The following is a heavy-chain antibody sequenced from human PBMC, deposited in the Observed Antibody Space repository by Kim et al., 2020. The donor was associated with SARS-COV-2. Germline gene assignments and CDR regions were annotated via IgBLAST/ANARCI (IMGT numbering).Heavy chain of an antibody. J-gene: IGHJ6*02. D-gene: IGHD6-19*01. CDR2: IKSKTDGGTT. V-gene: IGHV3-15*01. CDR3: TRGWYRGWGRYYYGMDV. Sequence: GGSLRLSCAASGFTFSNAWMSWVRQAPGKGLEWVGRIKSKTDGGTTDYAAPVKGRFTISRDDSKNTLYLQMNSLKTEDTAVYYCTRGWYRGWGRYYYGMDVWGQGTTVTVSS. CDR1: GFTFSNAW.